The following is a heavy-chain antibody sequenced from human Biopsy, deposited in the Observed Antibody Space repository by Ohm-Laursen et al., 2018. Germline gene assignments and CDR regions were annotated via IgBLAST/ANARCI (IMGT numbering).Heavy chain of an antibody. V-gene: IGHV3-73*01. Sequence: SLRLSCTASGFSFSDSAMHWVRQASGKGLEWVGRVRSKLNNYATAYGASVEGRFTISRDDSKNTTYLQMNSLKTEDTAVYYCTLEGAGFDNWGQGTLVTVSS. D-gene: IGHD3-10*01. CDR2: VRSKLNNYAT. J-gene: IGHJ4*02. CDR1: GFSFSDSA. CDR3: TLEGAGFDN.